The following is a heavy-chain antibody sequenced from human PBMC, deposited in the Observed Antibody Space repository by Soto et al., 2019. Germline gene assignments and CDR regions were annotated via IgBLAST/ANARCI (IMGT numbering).Heavy chain of an antibody. CDR1: GFTFSNAW. D-gene: IGHD1-26*01. V-gene: IGHV3-15*01. CDR2: IKSKTDGGTT. J-gene: IGHJ6*03. Sequence: GGSLRLSCAASGFTFSNAWMSWVRQAPGKGLEWVGRIKSKTDGGTTEYAAPVKGRFTISRDDSKNTLYLQMNSLKTEDTAVYYCTTLYSGSYGGYYYYYMDVWGKGSTVTVSS. CDR3: TTLYSGSYGGYYYYYMDV.